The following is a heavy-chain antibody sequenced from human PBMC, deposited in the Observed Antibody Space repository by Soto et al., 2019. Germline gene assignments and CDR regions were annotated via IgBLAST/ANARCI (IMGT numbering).Heavy chain of an antibody. D-gene: IGHD6-13*01. CDR3: ARDPAAAGPYNWFDP. CDR1: GGTFSSYA. V-gene: IGHV1-69*13. CDR2: IIPIFGTA. J-gene: IGHJ5*02. Sequence: SVKVSCKASGGTFSSYAISWVRQAPGQGLEWMGGIIPIFGTANYAQKFQGRVTITADESTSTAYMELSSLRSEDTAVYYCARDPAAAGPYNWFDPWGQGTLVTVSS.